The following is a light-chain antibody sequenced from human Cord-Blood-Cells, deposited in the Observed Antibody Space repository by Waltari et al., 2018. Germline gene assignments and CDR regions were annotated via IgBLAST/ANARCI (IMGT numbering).Light chain of an antibody. CDR2: EVS. J-gene: IGLJ3*02. CDR3: SSYTSSSTWV. Sequence: QSALTQPPSVSGSPGPSVTISSTGTSSDVGSYNRVSWYQQPPDTAPKLMIYEVSNRPSGVPDRFSGSKSGNTASLTISGLQAEDEADYYCSSYTSSSTWVFGGGTKLTVL. CDR1: SSDVGSYNR. V-gene: IGLV2-18*02.